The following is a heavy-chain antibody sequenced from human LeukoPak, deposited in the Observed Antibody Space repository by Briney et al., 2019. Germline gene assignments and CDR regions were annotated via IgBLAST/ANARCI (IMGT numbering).Heavy chain of an antibody. V-gene: IGHV3-15*01. CDR2: IKNKTNGETT. CDR3: ARGFCSSASCYQGPLDF. J-gene: IGHJ4*02. CDR1: GFTFSSAW. D-gene: IGHD2-2*01. Sequence: PGGSLRLSCAASGFTFSSAWMTWVRQAPGKGREWVGHIKNKTNGETTDYAAPVKGRFIISRDDSKNTLYLQMNRLRTEDTAVYYCARGFCSSASCYQGPLDFWGQGTLVTVSS.